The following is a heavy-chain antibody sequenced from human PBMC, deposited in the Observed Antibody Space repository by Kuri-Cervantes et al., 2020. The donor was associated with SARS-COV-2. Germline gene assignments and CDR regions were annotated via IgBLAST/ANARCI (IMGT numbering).Heavy chain of an antibody. J-gene: IGHJ5*02. CDR1: GFTFDDYA. CDR2: ISWNSGSI. V-gene: IGHV3-9*01. CDR3: AKDIVIAAAGTSGWFDP. D-gene: IGHD6-13*01. Sequence: GGSLRLSCAASGFTFDDYAMHWVRQAPGKGLEWVSGISWNSGSIGYADSVKGRFTISRDNSKNSLYLQMNSLRTEDTALYYCAKDIVIAAAGTSGWFDPWGQGTLVTVSS.